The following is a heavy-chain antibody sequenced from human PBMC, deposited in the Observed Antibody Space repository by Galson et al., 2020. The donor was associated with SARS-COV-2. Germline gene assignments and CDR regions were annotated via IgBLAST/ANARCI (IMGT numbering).Heavy chain of an antibody. D-gene: IGHD3-10*01. CDR1: GFTFSSYE. J-gene: IGHJ5*02. CDR2: ISSSGSTI. Sequence: GGSLRLSCAASGFTFSSYEMNWVSQAPGKGLEWVSYISSSGSTIYYADSVKGRFTISRDNAKNSLYLQMNSLRAEDTAVYYCARAGLITMVRGVIITSKDWFDPWGQGTLVTVSS. V-gene: IGHV3-48*03. CDR3: ARAGLITMVRGVIITSKDWFDP.